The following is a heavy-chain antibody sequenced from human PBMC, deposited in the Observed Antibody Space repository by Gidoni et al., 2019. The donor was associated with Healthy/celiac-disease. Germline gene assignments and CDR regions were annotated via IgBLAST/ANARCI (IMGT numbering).Heavy chain of an antibody. Sequence: EVQLLESGGGLVQPGGSLRLYCAASGFTFSSYAMSWVRQAPGKGLEWVSAISGSGGSTYYADSVKGRFTISRDNSKNTLYLQMNSLRAEDTAVYYCAKATVTSYYYYYGMDVWGQGTTVTVSS. CDR2: ISGSGGST. CDR1: GFTFSSYA. CDR3: AKATVTSYYYYYGMDV. D-gene: IGHD4-17*01. J-gene: IGHJ6*02. V-gene: IGHV3-23*01.